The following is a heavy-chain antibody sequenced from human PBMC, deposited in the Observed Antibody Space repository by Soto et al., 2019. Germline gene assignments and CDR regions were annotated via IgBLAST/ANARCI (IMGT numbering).Heavy chain of an antibody. D-gene: IGHD3-22*01. CDR3: ASDRGYYGY. CDR1: SFTFSSYC. CDR2: IKQDGSEK. J-gene: IGHJ4*02. Sequence: GLSLGFSCSASSFTFSSYCMICFRQAPGKGLELVANIKQDGSEKYYVDSVKGRFTISRDNAKNSLYLQMNSLRAEDTAVYYCASDRGYYGYWGQGSLVTVSS. V-gene: IGHV3-7*03.